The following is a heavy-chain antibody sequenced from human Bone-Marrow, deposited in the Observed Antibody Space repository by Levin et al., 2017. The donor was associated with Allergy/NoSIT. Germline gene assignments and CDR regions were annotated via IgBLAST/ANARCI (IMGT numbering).Heavy chain of an antibody. J-gene: IGHJ1*01. Sequence: GGSLRLSCAASGFTFGYYAMHWVRQAPGKGVEWVSGIRWNSGNIDYADSVKGRFTISRDNAKKSLYLQMNSLRTEDTALYFCGNVGDRPGDNCYQEYFQHWGQGTLVTVSS. CDR2: IRWNSGNI. D-gene: IGHD2-21*01. CDR1: GFTFGYYA. V-gene: IGHV3-9*01. CDR3: GNVGDRPGDNCYQEYFQH.